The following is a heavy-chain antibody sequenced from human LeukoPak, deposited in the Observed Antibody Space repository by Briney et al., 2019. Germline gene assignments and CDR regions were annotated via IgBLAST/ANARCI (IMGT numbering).Heavy chain of an antibody. CDR2: ISGSGSST. Sequence: GGSLRLSCAASGFTFSTYAMSWVRQAPGKGLEWVSVISGSGSSTYYADSVKGRFTISRDNYTLYLQMNSLRAEDTAVYYCAKGMATIRAFDFWGQGTMVTVSS. CDR1: GFTFSTYA. CDR3: AKGMATIRAFDF. D-gene: IGHD5-24*01. J-gene: IGHJ3*01. V-gene: IGHV3-23*01.